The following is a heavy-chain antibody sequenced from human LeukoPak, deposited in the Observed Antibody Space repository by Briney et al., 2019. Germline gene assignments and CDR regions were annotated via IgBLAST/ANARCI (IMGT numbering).Heavy chain of an antibody. Sequence: SVKVSCKASGGTFSSYAISWVRQAPGQGLEWMGGVIPIFGTANYAQKFQGRVTITADKSTSTAYMELSSLRSEDTAVYYCARDLYSRRMNYYGSGSYFAYWGQGTLVTVSS. V-gene: IGHV1-69*06. CDR3: ARDLYSRRMNYYGSGSYFAY. J-gene: IGHJ4*02. CDR1: GGTFSSYA. D-gene: IGHD3-10*01. CDR2: VIPIFGTA.